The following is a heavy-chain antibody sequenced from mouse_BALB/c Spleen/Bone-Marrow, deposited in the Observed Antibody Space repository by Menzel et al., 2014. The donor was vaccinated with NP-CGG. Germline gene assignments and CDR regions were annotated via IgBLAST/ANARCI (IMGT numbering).Heavy chain of an antibody. D-gene: IGHD2-4*01. J-gene: IGHJ3*01. Sequence: EVMLVESGGGLVKSGGSLKLSCAASGISFSNYGMSWLRQTPEKRLEWVATISGDGRYTFYSDSVKGRFTISRDNAKNNLYLQLSSLRSEDTALYYCARHAYYDQTEVSFVCWGQGTLVTVSA. CDR2: ISGDGRYT. CDR1: GISFSNYG. V-gene: IGHV5-9-2*01. CDR3: ARHAYYDQTEVSFVC.